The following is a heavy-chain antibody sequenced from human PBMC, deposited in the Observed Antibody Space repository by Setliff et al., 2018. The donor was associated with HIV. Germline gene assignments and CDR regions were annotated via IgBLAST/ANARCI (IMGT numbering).Heavy chain of an antibody. D-gene: IGHD1-7*01. CDR1: GGSISGSSYY. Sequence: SETLSLTCSVSGGSISGSSYYWGWIRQPPGKGLEWIGSIYYSGNTYYSPSLKTRVTLSVDTSKSQFSLKLSSVTAADTAVYYCARGHTWNYYGGDYFDYWGQGSLVTVSS. CDR3: ARGHTWNYYGGDYFDY. CDR2: IYYSGNT. V-gene: IGHV4-39*01. J-gene: IGHJ4*02.